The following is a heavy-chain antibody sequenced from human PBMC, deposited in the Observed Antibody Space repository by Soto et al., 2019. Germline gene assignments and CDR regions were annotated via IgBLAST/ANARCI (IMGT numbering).Heavy chain of an antibody. CDR1: GGTFSSYT. D-gene: IGHD3-10*02. CDR2: IIPILGIA. V-gene: IGHV1-69*02. CDR3: ARVVLGGYCDY. Sequence: SVKVSCKAAGGTFSSYTISWVRQAPGQGLEWMGRIIPILGIANYAQKFQGRVTITADKSTSTAYMELSSLRSEDTAVYYCARVVLGGYCDYWGQGTLVTVSS. J-gene: IGHJ4*02.